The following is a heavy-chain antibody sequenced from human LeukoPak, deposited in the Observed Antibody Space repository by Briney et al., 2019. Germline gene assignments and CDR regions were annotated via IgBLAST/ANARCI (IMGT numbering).Heavy chain of an antibody. CDR3: ARGWYFDY. CDR2: IYYSGST. CDR1: GGSTSSYY. Sequence: KSSETLSLTCTVSGGSTSSYYWSWIRQPPGKGLGWIGYIYYSGSTNYNPSLKSRVTISVDTSKNQFSLKLSSVTAADTAVYYCARGWYFDYWGQGALVTVSS. J-gene: IGHJ4*02. V-gene: IGHV4-59*01.